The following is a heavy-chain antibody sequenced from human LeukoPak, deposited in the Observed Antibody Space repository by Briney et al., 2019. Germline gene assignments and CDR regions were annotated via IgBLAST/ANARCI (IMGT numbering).Heavy chain of an antibody. V-gene: IGHV4-34*01. Sequence: SETLSLTRAVYLGSFSGYYWSWVRQPPGKGREWMGEINDSGSTNHNPSLKSRVTISVDTPKHELSLKLNSVTAADTAVYYCPRVPLPKVGPAAGPATGYGMDVWGQGTTGTVSS. CDR1: LGSFSGYY. CDR3: PRVPLPKVGPAAGPATGYGMDV. CDR2: INDSGST. J-gene: IGHJ6*02. D-gene: IGHD2-2*01.